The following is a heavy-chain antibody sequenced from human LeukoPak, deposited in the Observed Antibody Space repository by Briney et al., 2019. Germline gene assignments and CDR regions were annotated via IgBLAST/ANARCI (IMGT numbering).Heavy chain of an antibody. D-gene: IGHD3-22*01. CDR2: ISGSGGST. J-gene: IGHJ4*02. CDR1: GFTFSSYA. Sequence: GGSLRLSCAASGFTFSSYAMSWVRQAPGKGLEWVSAISGSGGSTYYADSVKGRFTISRDNAKNSLYLQMNSLRDEDTAVYYCARLYYYDSSGYHYWDYWGQGTLVTVSS. V-gene: IGHV3-23*01. CDR3: ARLYYYDSSGYHYWDY.